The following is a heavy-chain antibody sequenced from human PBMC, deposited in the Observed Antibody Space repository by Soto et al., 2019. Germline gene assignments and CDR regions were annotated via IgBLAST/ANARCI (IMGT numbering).Heavy chain of an antibody. CDR1: GGSISSGGYS. J-gene: IGHJ6*02. D-gene: IGHD2-2*02. CDR3: ARARGYCSSTSCYTGGYYYYGMDV. V-gene: IGHV4-30-2*01. CDR2: IYHSGST. Sequence: PSETLSLTCAVSGGSISSGGYSWSWIRQPPGKGLEWVGYIYHSGSTYYNPSLKSLVTISVDRSKNQFSLKLSSVTAADTAVYYCARARGYCSSTSCYTGGYYYYGMDVWGQGTTVTVSS.